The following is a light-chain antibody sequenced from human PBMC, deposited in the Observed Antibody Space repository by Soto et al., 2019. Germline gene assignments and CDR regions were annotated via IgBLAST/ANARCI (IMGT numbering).Light chain of an antibody. CDR1: SSDVGGYKY. CDR3: TSYAGINNLGV. J-gene: IGLJ1*01. V-gene: IGLV2-8*01. CDR2: EVN. Sequence: QSALTQPPSASGSPGQSVTISCTGTSSDVGGYKYVSWYQQHPGKAPKLMIFEVNKRPSGVPDRFSGSKSGNTVSLTVSGLQTDDKADYDCTSYAGINNLGVFGTGTKVTVL.